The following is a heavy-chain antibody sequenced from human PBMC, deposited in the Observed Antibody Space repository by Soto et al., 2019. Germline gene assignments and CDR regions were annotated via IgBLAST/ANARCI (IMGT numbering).Heavy chain of an antibody. CDR3: AKDPHDYGDYIGDYFDY. D-gene: IGHD4-17*01. J-gene: IGHJ4*02. CDR2: ISYDGSNK. CDR1: GFTFSSYG. V-gene: IGHV3-30*18. Sequence: QVQLVESGGGVVQPGRSLRLSCAASGFTFSSYGMHWVRQAPGKGLEWVAVISYDGSNKYYADSVKGRFTISRDNSQNTLYLQSNSLTAEDTAVYYCAKDPHDYGDYIGDYFDYWGQGTLVTVSS.